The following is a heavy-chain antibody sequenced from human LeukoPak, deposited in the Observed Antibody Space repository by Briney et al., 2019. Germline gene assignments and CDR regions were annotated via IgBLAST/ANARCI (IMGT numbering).Heavy chain of an antibody. D-gene: IGHD3-16*01. V-gene: IGHV1-18*01. CDR2: ISTDNGDT. J-gene: IGHJ4*02. Sequence: ASVKVSCKSSGYTFTTYGITWVRQAPGPGLEWMGWISTDNGDTNYAQKLQGRVTMTTDTSTSTAYMELRSLRSDDTAVYYCAREGLGELTLDCWGQGTLDTVSS. CDR1: GYTFTTYG. CDR3: AREGLGELTLDC.